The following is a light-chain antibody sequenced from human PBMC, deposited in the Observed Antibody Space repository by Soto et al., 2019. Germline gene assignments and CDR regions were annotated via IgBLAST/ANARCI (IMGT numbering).Light chain of an antibody. CDR3: QQYNTWLRT. J-gene: IGKJ1*01. CDR2: GAS. Sequence: EIVMTQSPATLSVSPGERATLSCRANQSVSSNLAWYQQKPGQAPRLLIFGASTRATGIPARFSGSGSGTEFTLTISSLQSEDFAGYFCQQYNTWLRTFGQGTKVESK. V-gene: IGKV3-15*01. CDR1: QSVSSN.